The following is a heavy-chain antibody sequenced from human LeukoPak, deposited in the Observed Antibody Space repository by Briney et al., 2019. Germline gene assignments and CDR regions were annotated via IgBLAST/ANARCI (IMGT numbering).Heavy chain of an antibody. D-gene: IGHD3-22*01. V-gene: IGHV3-23*01. J-gene: IGHJ4*02. Sequence: GGSLRLSCAASGFTFSSYAMRWVRQAPGKGLEWVSAISGSGGSTYYSDSVKGRFTFSRDNSKNTVYLQMNSLRAEDTAVYYCAKGGSAYSLTSPFDYWGQGTLVTVSS. CDR2: ISGSGGST. CDR1: GFTFSSYA. CDR3: AKGGSAYSLTSPFDY.